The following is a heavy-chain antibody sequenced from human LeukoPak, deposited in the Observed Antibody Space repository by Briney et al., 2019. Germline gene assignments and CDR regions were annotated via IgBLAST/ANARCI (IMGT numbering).Heavy chain of an antibody. CDR3: ARLDCSSTSCYTYNWFDP. CDR2: MNPNSGNT. V-gene: IGHV1-8*03. Sequence: ASVKVSCKASGGTFSSYAINWVRQATGQGLEWMGWMNPNSGNTGYAQKFQGRVTITRNTSISTAYMELSSLRSEDTAVYYCARLDCSSTSCYTYNWFDPWGQGTLVTVSS. D-gene: IGHD2-2*02. CDR1: GGTFSSYA. J-gene: IGHJ5*02.